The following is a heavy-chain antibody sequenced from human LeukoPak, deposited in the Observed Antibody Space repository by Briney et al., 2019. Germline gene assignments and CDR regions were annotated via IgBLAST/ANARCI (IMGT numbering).Heavy chain of an antibody. D-gene: IGHD6-19*01. CDR2: IHHSGRS. CDR1: ADSLSSGGHY. V-gene: IGHV4-31*03. CDR3: ARQIAVGGKAGFDY. Sequence: SETLSLTCTVSADSLSSGGHYWAWIRQFPGKGLESIGFIHHSGRSRHNPSLKDRVAISVDTSRKQFALKLSSVTAADTAMYYCARQIAVGGKAGFDYWGQGTLVTVSS. J-gene: IGHJ4*02.